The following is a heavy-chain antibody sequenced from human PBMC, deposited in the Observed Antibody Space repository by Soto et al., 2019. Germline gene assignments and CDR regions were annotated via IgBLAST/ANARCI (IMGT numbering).Heavy chain of an antibody. V-gene: IGHV3-23*01. D-gene: IGHD5-12*01. CDR1: GFTFSNFA. Sequence: GGSLRLSCAASGFTFSNFAMSWVRQAPGKELEWVSGVSGSGINTYYADSVKDRFTISRDASKSTLYLQMSSLRAEDTAVYYCAKGSGHDSGYTVGPWGQGTLVTVSS. CDR3: AKGSGHDSGYTVGP. J-gene: IGHJ5*02. CDR2: VSGSGINT.